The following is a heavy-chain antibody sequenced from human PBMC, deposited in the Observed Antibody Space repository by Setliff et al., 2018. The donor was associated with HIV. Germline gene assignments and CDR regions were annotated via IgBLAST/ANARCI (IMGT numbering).Heavy chain of an antibody. CDR2: IITIFGKG. J-gene: IGHJ4*02. D-gene: IGHD5-12*01. CDR1: GGTFSSYA. V-gene: IGHV1-69*13. Sequence: SVKVSCKASGGTFSSYAINWVRQAPGQGLEWMGGIITIFGKGNYAQKFQGRVTITADESTSTGYMELSSLRSEDTAVYYCATDGIGGWLRPMPDYWGQGTQVTVSS. CDR3: ATDGIGGWLRPMPDY.